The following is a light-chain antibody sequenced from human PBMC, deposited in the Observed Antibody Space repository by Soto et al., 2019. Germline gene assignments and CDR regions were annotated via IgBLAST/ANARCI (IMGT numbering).Light chain of an antibody. CDR2: GAS. Sequence: EIVLTQSPGTLSLSPGERGTLSCRASQSVSDSCLAWYQQKPGQAPRLLTYGASSRATGIPDRFSGSGSGTDFTLTISRLEPEDFTVYYCQQYGSSPFTFGPGTKVDIK. CDR3: QQYGSSPFT. J-gene: IGKJ3*01. CDR1: QSVSDSC. V-gene: IGKV3-20*01.